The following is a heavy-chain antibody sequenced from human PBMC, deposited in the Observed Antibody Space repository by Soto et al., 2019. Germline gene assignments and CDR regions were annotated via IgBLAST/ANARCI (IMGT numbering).Heavy chain of an antibody. CDR1: GGSISSSSYY. CDR3: ARDPTIDILTGYHDYYYGMDV. V-gene: IGHV4-39*02. CDR2: IFYSGST. D-gene: IGHD3-9*01. J-gene: IGHJ6*02. Sequence: SETLSLTCTVSGGSISSSSYYWGWIRQPPGKGLEWIGSIFYSGSTYYNPSLKSRVTISVDTSKNQFSLKLSSVTAADTAVYYCARDPTIDILTGYHDYYYGMDVWGQGTTVTVSS.